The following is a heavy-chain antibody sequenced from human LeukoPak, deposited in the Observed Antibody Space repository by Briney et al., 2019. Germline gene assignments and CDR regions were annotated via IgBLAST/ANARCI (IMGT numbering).Heavy chain of an antibody. Sequence: PGGSLRLSCAVSGFTFNNYWMSWVRQAPGKGLEWVAVISYDGSNKYYADSVKGRFTISRDNSKNTPYLQMNSLRAEDTAVYYCARSGVPYVFDGFDIWGQGTMVTVSS. CDR1: GFTFNNYW. D-gene: IGHD3-10*01. CDR2: ISYDGSNK. V-gene: IGHV3-30*03. CDR3: ARSGVPYVFDGFDI. J-gene: IGHJ3*02.